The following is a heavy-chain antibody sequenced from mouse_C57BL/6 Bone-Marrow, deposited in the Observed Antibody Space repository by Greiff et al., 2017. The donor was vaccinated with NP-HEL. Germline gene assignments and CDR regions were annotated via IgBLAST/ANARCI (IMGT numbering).Heavy chain of an antibody. Sequence: EVQLVESGGDLVKPGGSLKLSCAASGFTFSSYGMSWVRQTPDKRLEWVATISSGGSYTYYPASVKGRFTISRDNAKNTLYLQMSSLKSEDTAMYYCARNLKAYWGQGTLVTVSA. CDR1: GFTFSSYG. CDR3: ARNLKAY. CDR2: ISSGGSYT. D-gene: IGHD1-3*01. J-gene: IGHJ3*01. V-gene: IGHV5-6*01.